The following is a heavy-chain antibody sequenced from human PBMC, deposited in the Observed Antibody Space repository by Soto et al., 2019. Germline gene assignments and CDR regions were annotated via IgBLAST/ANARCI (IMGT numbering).Heavy chain of an antibody. V-gene: IGHV2-5*02. D-gene: IGHD2-21*02. J-gene: IGHJ6*02. Sequence: QITLKESGPTLVKPTQTLTLTCTFSGFSLNTGGLGVGWIRQPPGKALEWLALIYWDDDKRYSPSLKSRLSITTDTSHNQVVLPITNMDPEDTAVYYCAHTRYGGDCVRSYSTHYYYGYDVWGQGTTVTVS. CDR3: AHTRYGGDCVRSYSTHYYYGYDV. CDR1: GFSLNTGGLG. CDR2: IYWDDDK.